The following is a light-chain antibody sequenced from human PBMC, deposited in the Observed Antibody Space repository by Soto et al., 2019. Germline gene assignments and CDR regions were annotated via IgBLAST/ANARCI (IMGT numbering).Light chain of an antibody. V-gene: IGKV3-20*01. Sequence: EIVLTQSPGTLSLSPGETATLSCRASQSVSSSYLAWYQQKPGQAPRLLIYGASSRATGIPDRFSGSGSGTDFTLTISRLEPEDFAVYYCQHYGTSPTWTFGQGTKVEI. CDR2: GAS. CDR3: QHYGTSPTWT. J-gene: IGKJ1*01. CDR1: QSVSSSY.